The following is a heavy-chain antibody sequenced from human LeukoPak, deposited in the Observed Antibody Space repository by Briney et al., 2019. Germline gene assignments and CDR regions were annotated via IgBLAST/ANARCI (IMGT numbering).Heavy chain of an antibody. D-gene: IGHD1-26*01. J-gene: IGHJ4*02. CDR2: ISYSGST. Sequence: SETLSLTCTVSGGSISSHYWSWIRQPPGKGLEWIGCISYSGSTNYNPSLKSRVTISVDTSRNQVSLKLNSVTAADTAMYYCARVGGGSYSYFDYWGQGTLVTVSS. V-gene: IGHV4-59*11. CDR1: GGSISSHY. CDR3: ARVGGGSYSYFDY.